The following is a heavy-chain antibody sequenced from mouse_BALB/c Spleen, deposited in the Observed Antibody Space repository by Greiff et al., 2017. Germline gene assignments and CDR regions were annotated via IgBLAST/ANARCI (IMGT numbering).Heavy chain of an antibody. CDR3: TRDYCGGYFDV. CDR1: GYTFTSYW. J-gene: IGHJ1*01. CDR2: IYPSDSYT. Sequence: VQLQQPGAELVRPGASVKLSCKASGYTFTSYWINWVKQRPGQGLEWIGNIYPSDSYTNYNQKFKDKATLTVDKSSSTAYMQLSSPTSEDSAVYYCTRDYCGGYFDVWGAGTTVTVSS. D-gene: IGHD1-1*01. V-gene: IGHV1-69*02.